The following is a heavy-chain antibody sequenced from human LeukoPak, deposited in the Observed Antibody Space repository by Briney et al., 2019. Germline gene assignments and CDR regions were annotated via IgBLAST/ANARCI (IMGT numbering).Heavy chain of an antibody. CDR3: ARGNYYDSRTYYRAFDI. CDR2: IYYSGST. J-gene: IGHJ3*02. Sequence: SETLSLTCTVSGGSISYYYWNWLRQPAGKGLEWIGRIYYSGSTNYNPSLKSRVTISVDTSKNQFSLKLSSVTAADTAVYYCARGNYYDSRTYYRAFDIWGQGTMVTVSS. D-gene: IGHD3-22*01. V-gene: IGHV4-4*07. CDR1: GGSISYYY.